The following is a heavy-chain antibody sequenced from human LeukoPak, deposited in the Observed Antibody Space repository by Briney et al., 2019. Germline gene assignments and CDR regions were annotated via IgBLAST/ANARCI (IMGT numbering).Heavy chain of an antibody. CDR3: VRDNAYKFDY. J-gene: IGHJ4*02. V-gene: IGHV3-74*01. CDR2: INTFGTTA. D-gene: IGHD5-24*01. Sequence: GGSLRLSCAVSGFTFSSYWMNWVRQVPGKGLVWVSHINTFGTTATYADSVKGRFTISRDNATNTLYLQMNSLRVEDTAVYYCVRDNAYKFDYWGQGTLVTVSS. CDR1: GFTFSSYW.